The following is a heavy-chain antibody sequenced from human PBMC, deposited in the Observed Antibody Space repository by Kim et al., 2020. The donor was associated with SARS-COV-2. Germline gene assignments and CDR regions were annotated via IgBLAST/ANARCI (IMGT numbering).Heavy chain of an antibody. CDR2: GGT. V-gene: IGHV4-59*01. J-gene: IGHJ1*01. Sequence: GGTNYNPSLKSRVTISVDTSKNPFSLKLSSVTAADTAVYYCARDRSSFQHWGQGTLVTVSS. CDR3: ARDRSSFQH.